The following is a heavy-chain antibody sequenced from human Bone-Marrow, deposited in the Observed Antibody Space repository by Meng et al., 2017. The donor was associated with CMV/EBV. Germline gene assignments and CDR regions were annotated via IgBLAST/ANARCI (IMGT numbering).Heavy chain of an antibody. V-gene: IGHV4-39*01. Sequence: SETLSLTCTVSGGSTSSSSYYWGWIRQPPGKGLEWIGSIYYSGSTYYNPSLKSRVTISVDTSKNQFSLKLSSVTAADTAVYYCARQTGSTVVVPAAFFDYWGQGTLVTVSS. D-gene: IGHD2-2*01. CDR3: ARQTGSTVVVPAAFFDY. CDR1: GGSTSSSSYY. CDR2: IYYSGST. J-gene: IGHJ4*02.